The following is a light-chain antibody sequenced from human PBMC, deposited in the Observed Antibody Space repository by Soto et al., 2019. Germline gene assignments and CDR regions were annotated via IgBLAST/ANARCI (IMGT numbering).Light chain of an antibody. J-gene: IGKJ2*01. Sequence: DIQMTQSPSTLSGSVGDRVTITCRASQTISSWLAWYQQKSGKAPKLLIYGASNLQSGVPSGFSGSGSGTDFTLTISSLQPEDSATYYCQQTYNTPHTFGQGTKLEIK. V-gene: IGKV1-39*01. CDR2: GAS. CDR1: QTISSW. CDR3: QQTYNTPHT.